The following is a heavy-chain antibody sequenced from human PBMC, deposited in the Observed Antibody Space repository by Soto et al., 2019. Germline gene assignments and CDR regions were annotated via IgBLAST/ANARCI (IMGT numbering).Heavy chain of an antibody. CDR1: GFTFSSYE. Sequence: EVQLVESGGGLVQPGGSLRLSCAASGFTFSSYEMNWVRQAPGKGLEWVSYISSSGSTIYYADSVKGRFTISRDNAKNSLYLQMNSLRAEDTAVYYCARVGERVGIDYWGQGTLATVSS. CDR3: ARVGERVGIDY. CDR2: ISSSGSTI. D-gene: IGHD3-16*01. J-gene: IGHJ4*02. V-gene: IGHV3-48*03.